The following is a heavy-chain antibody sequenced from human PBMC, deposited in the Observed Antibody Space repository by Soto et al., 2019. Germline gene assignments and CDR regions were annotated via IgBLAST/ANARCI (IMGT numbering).Heavy chain of an antibody. J-gene: IGHJ4*02. Sequence: QTLSLTCAISGDSVSSNSAAWNWIRQSPSRGLEWLGRTYYRSKWYHDYALSVKSRISINPDTSKNQISLQLNSVTPEDTAVYYCTRASYSSRWYWYFDYWGQGSLVTVSS. D-gene: IGHD6-13*01. V-gene: IGHV6-1*01. CDR1: GDSVSSNSAA. CDR3: TRASYSSRWYWYFDY. CDR2: TYYRSKWYH.